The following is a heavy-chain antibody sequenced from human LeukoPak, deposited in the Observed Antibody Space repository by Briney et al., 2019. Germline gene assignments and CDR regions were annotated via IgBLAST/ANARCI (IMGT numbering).Heavy chain of an antibody. D-gene: IGHD3-22*01. CDR3: AKDLTMIVVVIKPPDAFDI. J-gene: IGHJ3*02. Sequence: PGGSLRLSCAASGFTFDDYAMHWVRQAPGKGLEWVSLISGDGGSTYYADSVKGRFTISRDNSKNTLYLQMNSLRAEDTAVYYCAKDLTMIVVVIKPPDAFDIWGQGTMVTVSS. V-gene: IGHV3-43*02. CDR1: GFTFDDYA. CDR2: ISGDGGST.